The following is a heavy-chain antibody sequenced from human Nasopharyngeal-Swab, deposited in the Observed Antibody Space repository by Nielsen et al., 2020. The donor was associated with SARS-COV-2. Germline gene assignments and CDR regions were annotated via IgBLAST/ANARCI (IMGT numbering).Heavy chain of an antibody. CDR3: ARGRYSGSFSGVGDDAFDI. CDR2: ISSTGSTI. Sequence: GGSLRLSCAASGFTFSDYYMCWIRQAPGKGLEWVSYISSTGSTIYYADSVKGRFTISRDNAKNSLYLQMNSLRAEDTAVYYCARGRYSGSFSGVGDDAFDIWGQGTMVTVSS. CDR1: GFTFSDYY. J-gene: IGHJ3*02. D-gene: IGHD1-26*01. V-gene: IGHV3-11*04.